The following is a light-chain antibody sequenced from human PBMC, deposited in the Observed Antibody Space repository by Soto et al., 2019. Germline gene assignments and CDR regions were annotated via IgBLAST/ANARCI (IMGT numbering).Light chain of an antibody. CDR1: QRVVGGF. CDR2: DTS. V-gene: IGKV3D-20*01. J-gene: IGKJ1*01. CDR3: QQYGSSPS. Sequence: DSVLPQSPAPLSLSPGDRATLSSVASQRVVGGFLAWYQQKPGLAPRLIIYDTSYRATGIPDRISGSGSGTDFSLTISSLEPEDFAVYYCQQYGSSPSFGQGTKVEIK.